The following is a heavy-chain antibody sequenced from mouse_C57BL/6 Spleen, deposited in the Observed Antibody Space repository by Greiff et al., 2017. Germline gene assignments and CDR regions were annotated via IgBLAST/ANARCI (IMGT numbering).Heavy chain of an antibody. D-gene: IGHD2-1*01. CDR2: IYPGDGDT. J-gene: IGHJ4*01. V-gene: IGHV1-80*01. CDR3: ARGEGYYGNYGAMDY. Sequence: QVQLQQSGAELVKPGASVKISCKASGYAFSSYWMNWVKQRPGKGLEWIGQIYPGDGDTNYNGKFKGKATLTADKSSSTAYMQLSSLTSEDSAVXFCARGEGYYGNYGAMDYWGQGTSVTVSS. CDR1: GYAFSSYW.